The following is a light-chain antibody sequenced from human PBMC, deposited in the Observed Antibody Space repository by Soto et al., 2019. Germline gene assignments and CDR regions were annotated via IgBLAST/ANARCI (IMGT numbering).Light chain of an antibody. V-gene: IGKV3-15*01. CDR2: GAS. J-gene: IGKJ2*01. Sequence: EIVMTQPPATLSVSPGERATLSCRASQSVSSNLAWYQQKPGQAPRLLIYGASTRATGIPARFSGSGSGTEFTLTISSLQSEDFAVYYCQQYNNWGGTFGQGTKLEIK. CDR1: QSVSSN. CDR3: QQYNNWGGT.